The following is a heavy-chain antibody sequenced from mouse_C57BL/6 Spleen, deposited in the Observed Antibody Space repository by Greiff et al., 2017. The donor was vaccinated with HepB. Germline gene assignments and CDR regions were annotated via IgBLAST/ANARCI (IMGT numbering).Heavy chain of an antibody. J-gene: IGHJ2*01. D-gene: IGHD1-1*01. Sequence: VKLQQSGAELVRPGASVTLSCKASGYTFTDYEMHWVKQTPVHGLEWIGAIDPETGGTAYNQKFKGKAILTADKSSSTAYMELRSLTSEDSAVYYCTRNYYGSSYYFDYWGQGTTLTVSS. CDR1: GYTFTDYE. V-gene: IGHV1-15*01. CDR3: TRNYYGSSYYFDY. CDR2: IDPETGGT.